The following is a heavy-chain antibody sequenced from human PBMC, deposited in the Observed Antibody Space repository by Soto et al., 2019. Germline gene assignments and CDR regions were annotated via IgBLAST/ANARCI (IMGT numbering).Heavy chain of an antibody. V-gene: IGHV3-74*01. CDR3: ARDNWNSY. CDR2: IHNDGSTT. Sequence: EVQLVESGGGLVQPGGSVRLSCAASGFTFSSYWMHWVRQAPGKGLMWVSRIHNDGSTTRYAESVKGRFTIARDNAKNALYLQMSSVRVEDTAVYYCARDNWNSYWGQGTLVAVSS. J-gene: IGHJ4*01. D-gene: IGHD1-7*01. CDR1: GFTFSSYW.